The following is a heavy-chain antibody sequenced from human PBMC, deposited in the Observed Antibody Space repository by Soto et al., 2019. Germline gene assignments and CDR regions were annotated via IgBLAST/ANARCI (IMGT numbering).Heavy chain of an antibody. J-gene: IGHJ4*02. D-gene: IGHD3-22*01. CDR2: ISSSSSTI. CDR3: ARGLYYYDSSGYY. CDR1: GFTFRISS. Sequence: GRFLTLSCAASGFTFRISSMNWVRQAPGKGLEWVSYISSSSSTIYYADSVKGRFTISRDNAKNSLYLQMNSLRAEDTAVYYCARGLYYYDSSGYYWGQGT. V-gene: IGHV3-48*01.